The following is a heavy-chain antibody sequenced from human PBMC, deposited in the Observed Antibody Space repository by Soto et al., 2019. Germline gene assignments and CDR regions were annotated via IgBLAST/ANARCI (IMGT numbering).Heavy chain of an antibody. Sequence: EVQLVGSGGGLVQPGGSLRLSCAASGFTVSSHYMSWVRQAPGKGLEWVSVIYRDGSTYYADSVKGRFTISRDNSKNTLFLQMNSLRAEDTAKYYCARRYYGGNSQAFDIWSQGTIVTVTS. CDR1: GFTVSSHY. D-gene: IGHD4-17*01. CDR2: IYRDGST. J-gene: IGHJ3*02. CDR3: ARRYYGGNSQAFDI. V-gene: IGHV3-66*01.